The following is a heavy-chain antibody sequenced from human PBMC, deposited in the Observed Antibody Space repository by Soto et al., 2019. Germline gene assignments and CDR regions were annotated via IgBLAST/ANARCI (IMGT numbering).Heavy chain of an antibody. CDR2: IYYSGST. J-gene: IGHJ4*02. D-gene: IGHD3-16*02. Sequence: QLQLQESGPGLVKPSETLSLTCTVSGGSISSSSYYWGWIRQPPGKGLEWIGSIYYSGSTYYNPSLKSRVTISVDTSKNQFSLKLSSVTAADTAVYYCVSSKAMITFGGVIADDYWGQGTLVTVSS. CDR1: GGSISSSSYY. CDR3: VSSKAMITFGGVIADDY. V-gene: IGHV4-39*01.